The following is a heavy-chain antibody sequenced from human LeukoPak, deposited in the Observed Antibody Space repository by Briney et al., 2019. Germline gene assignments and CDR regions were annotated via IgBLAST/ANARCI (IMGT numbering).Heavy chain of an antibody. D-gene: IGHD1-26*01. Sequence: SETLSLTCTVSGGSIGSYHWSWIRQPPGKGLEWIGYISYSGSTDYNPSLKSRVTISLDTSKNQFSLRLSSVTAADTAVYYCARETRLHSGSYSNDAFDIWGQGTMVTVSS. J-gene: IGHJ3*02. V-gene: IGHV4-59*01. CDR3: ARETRLHSGSYSNDAFDI. CDR2: ISYSGST. CDR1: GGSIGSYH.